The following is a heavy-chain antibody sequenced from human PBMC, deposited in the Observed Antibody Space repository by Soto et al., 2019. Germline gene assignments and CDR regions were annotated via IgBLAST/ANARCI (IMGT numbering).Heavy chain of an antibody. CDR3: ARTAAGTYYYGMDV. J-gene: IGHJ6*02. D-gene: IGHD6-13*01. CDR2: ISYDGSNK. Sequence: GGSLRLSCAASGFTFSSYAMHWVRQAPGKGLEWVAVISYDGSNKYYADSVKGRFTISRDNSKNTLYLQMNSLRAEDTAVYYCARTAAGTYYYGMDVWGQGTTVTVSS. V-gene: IGHV3-30-3*01. CDR1: GFTFSSYA.